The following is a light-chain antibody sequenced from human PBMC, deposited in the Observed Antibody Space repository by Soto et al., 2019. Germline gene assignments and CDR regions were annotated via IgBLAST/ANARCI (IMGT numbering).Light chain of an antibody. Sequence: QSALTQPASVSGSPGQSITISCTGTSSDVGDYNYVSWYQQHPGKAPKLMIFDVSNRPSGVSNRFSGSKSGNTASLTISGHQDEDEDDYYCSSYTSNSTRVFGTGTKVTVL. J-gene: IGLJ1*01. CDR2: DVS. CDR1: SSDVGDYNY. V-gene: IGLV2-14*01. CDR3: SSYTSNSTRV.